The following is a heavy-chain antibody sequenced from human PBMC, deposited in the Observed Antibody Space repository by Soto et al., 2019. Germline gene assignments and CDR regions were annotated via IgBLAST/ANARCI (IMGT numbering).Heavy chain of an antibody. J-gene: IGHJ3*01. D-gene: IGHD1-26*01. CDR3: VRQVGASGSYSYAV. CDR2: VYDSGST. CDR1: GASVINDY. V-gene: IGHV4-59*02. Sequence: PSETLSLTCTVTGASVINDYWNWIHHPPGKGLEWIGFVYDSGSTSYNSSLKSRLTISVDTSKNQFSLKLSSVTAADTAVYYCVRQVGASGSYSYAVWGQGTMVTVS.